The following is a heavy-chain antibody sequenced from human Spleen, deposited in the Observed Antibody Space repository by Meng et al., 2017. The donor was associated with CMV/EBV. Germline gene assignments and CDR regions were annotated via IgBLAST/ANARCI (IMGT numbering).Heavy chain of an antibody. Sequence: GGSLRLSCAASGFTFTSYGMNWVRQAPGKGLEWISYISSSSGTIYYADSVKGRFTISRDNAKNSLYLQMNSLRAEDTAVYYCARDPPTTHAFDIWGQGTMVTVSS. V-gene: IGHV3-48*04. CDR2: ISSSSGTI. CDR1: GFTFTSYG. CDR3: ARDPPTTHAFDI. D-gene: IGHD5-12*01. J-gene: IGHJ3*02.